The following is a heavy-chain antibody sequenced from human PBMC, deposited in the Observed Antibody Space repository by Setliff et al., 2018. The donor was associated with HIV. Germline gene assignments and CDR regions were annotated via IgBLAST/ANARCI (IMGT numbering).Heavy chain of an antibody. D-gene: IGHD2-15*01. V-gene: IGHV3-23*01. CDR2: INGDGDST. CDR3: ARDLRSSHGSPNYFDY. CDR1: GFTFSFHA. J-gene: IGHJ4*02. Sequence: PRGSLRLSCAASGFTFSFHAMTWVRQAPGKGLEWASGINGDGDSTYYADSVKGRFTVSRDNSKDTLTLQMNDLRAEETAVYYCARDLRSSHGSPNYFDYWGRGALVTVSS.